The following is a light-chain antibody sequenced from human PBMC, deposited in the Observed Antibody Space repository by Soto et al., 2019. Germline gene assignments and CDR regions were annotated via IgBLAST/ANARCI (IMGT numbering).Light chain of an antibody. V-gene: IGKV1-39*01. CDR3: QQSDSTPLT. CDR1: QSISSY. J-gene: IGKJ2*01. CDR2: AAS. Sequence: DIQMTQSPSSLSASVGDRVTITCRASQSISSYLNWYQQKPGKAPKVLMYAASSLQSGVPSTFSGSGCGTEFTLTISSLEPEDFATYYCQQSDSTPLTFGHRTKLDIK.